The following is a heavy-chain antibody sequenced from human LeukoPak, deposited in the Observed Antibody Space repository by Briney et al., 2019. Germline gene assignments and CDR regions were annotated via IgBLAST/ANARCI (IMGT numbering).Heavy chain of an antibody. Sequence: GGSLRLSCAASGFTFSHYGMSWVRQAPGKGLEWVAFIRYDGSNKYYADSVKGRFTISRDNSKNTLYLQMNSLRAEDTAVYYCAKQGDYDILTGPGNWFDPWGQGTLVTVSS. CDR1: GFTFSHYG. D-gene: IGHD3-9*01. CDR2: IRYDGSNK. V-gene: IGHV3-30*02. J-gene: IGHJ5*02. CDR3: AKQGDYDILTGPGNWFDP.